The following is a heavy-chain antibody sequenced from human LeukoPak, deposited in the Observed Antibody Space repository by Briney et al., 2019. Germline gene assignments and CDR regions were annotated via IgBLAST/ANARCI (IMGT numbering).Heavy chain of an antibody. CDR1: GYNFTTYW. Sequence: GESLKISCKGSGYNFTTYWIGWVRQMPGKGLEWVGILYPGDFDTRYSPSFQGQVTLSADKSINTAYLQWSSLKASDTAMYYCARNHDFDIWGQGTMVTVSS. CDR3: ARNHDFDI. J-gene: IGHJ3*02. CDR2: LYPGDFDT. V-gene: IGHV5-51*01.